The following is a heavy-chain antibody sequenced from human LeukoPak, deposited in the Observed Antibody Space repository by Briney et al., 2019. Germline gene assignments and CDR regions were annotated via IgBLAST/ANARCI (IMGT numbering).Heavy chain of an antibody. CDR2: IKSKTDGGTT. V-gene: IGHV3-15*01. J-gene: IGHJ4*02. CDR1: GFTFSNAW. Sequence: PGGFLRLSCAASGFTFSNAWMSWVRQTPGKGLEWVGRIKSKTDGGTTDYVAPVKGRFTISRDDSKNTLYLQMNSLKSEDTAVYYCTTDYGSGSYRYFNYWGQGTLVTVSS. CDR3: TTDYGSGSYRYFNY. D-gene: IGHD3-10*01.